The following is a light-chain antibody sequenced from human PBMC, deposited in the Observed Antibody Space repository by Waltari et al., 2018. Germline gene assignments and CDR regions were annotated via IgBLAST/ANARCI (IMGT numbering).Light chain of an antibody. CDR2: GAS. CDR3: QHYLRLPVT. V-gene: IGKV3-20*01. J-gene: IGKJ1*01. CDR1: ASVSRA. Sequence: EIVLPQSPGTLSLSVGERATVSCGASASVSRALAWYQQKPGQAPRLLIYGASTRATGIPDRFSGSGSGTDFSLTISRLEPDDFAVYYCQHYLRLPVTFGQGTTVEI.